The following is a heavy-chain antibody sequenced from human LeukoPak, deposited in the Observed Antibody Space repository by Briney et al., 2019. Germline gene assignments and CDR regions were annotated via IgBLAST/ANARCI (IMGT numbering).Heavy chain of an antibody. CDR1: GFTFSNYA. D-gene: IGHD6-19*01. J-gene: IGHJ5*02. CDR2: ISGSGGST. V-gene: IGHV3-23*01. CDR3: AKDQGRSSGWHP. Sequence: GGSLRLSCAASGFTFSNYAMSWVRQAPGKGLEWVSAISGSGGSTYYADSVKGRFTTSRDNSKNTLYLQMNSLRAEDTAVYYCAKDQGRSSGWHPWGQGTLVTVSS.